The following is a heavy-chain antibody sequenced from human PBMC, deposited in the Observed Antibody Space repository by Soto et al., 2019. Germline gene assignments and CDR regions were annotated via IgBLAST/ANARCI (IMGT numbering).Heavy chain of an antibody. CDR2: ISGSGASP. Sequence: PGGPLRLSCAASGFTFSTYTMRWVRRAPGKGLEWVSAISGSGASPSYADSVQGRFTISRDNPKRTLYLQMNNLRAEDTAVYYCAKARCSTTNCYVPDYWGQGTLVTLSS. CDR1: GFTFSTYT. J-gene: IGHJ4*02. V-gene: IGHV3-23*01. D-gene: IGHD2-2*01. CDR3: AKARCSTTNCYVPDY.